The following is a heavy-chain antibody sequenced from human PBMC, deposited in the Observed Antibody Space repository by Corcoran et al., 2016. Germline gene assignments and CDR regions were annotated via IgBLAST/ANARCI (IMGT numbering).Heavy chain of an antibody. CDR3: ARNPGGGYSYGLHYYYYYYGMDV. J-gene: IGHJ6*02. CDR2: INHSGST. CDR1: GGSFSGYY. Sequence: QVQLQQWGAGLLKPSETLSLTCAVYGGSFSGYYWSWIRQPPGKGLEWIGEINHSGSTNYNPSLKSRVTISVDTSKNQFSLKLSSVTAADTAVYYCARNPGGGYSYGLHYYYYYYGMDVWGQGTTFTVSS. V-gene: IGHV4-34*01. D-gene: IGHD5-18*01.